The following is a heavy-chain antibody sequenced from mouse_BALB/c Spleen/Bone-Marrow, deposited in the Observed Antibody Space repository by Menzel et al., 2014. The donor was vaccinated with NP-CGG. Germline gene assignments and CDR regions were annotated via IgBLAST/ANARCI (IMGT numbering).Heavy chain of an antibody. CDR1: GFTFSDYY. CDR3: AREMAMDY. CDR2: ISDGGSYT. V-gene: IGHV5-4*02. Sequence: EVKLVESGGGLVKPGASLKLSCAASGFTFSDYYMYWVRQSPEKRLEWVATISDGGSYTYYPDSVKGRFTISRDNAKNNLYLQMSSLKSEDTAMYYCAREMAMDYWGQGTSVTVSS. J-gene: IGHJ4*01.